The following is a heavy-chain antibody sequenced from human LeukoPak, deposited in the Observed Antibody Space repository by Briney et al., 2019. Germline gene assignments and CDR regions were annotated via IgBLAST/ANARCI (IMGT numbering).Heavy chain of an antibody. CDR2: INPNSGGT. V-gene: IGHV1-2*02. Sequence: GASVKVSCKASGYTFTGYYMHWVRQAPGQGLEWMGWINPNSGGTNYAQKFQGRVTMTRDTSISTAYMELSRLRSDDTAVYYCARGLLWFGESFGNYWGQGTLVTVSS. J-gene: IGHJ4*02. CDR3: ARGLLWFGESFGNY. CDR1: GYTFTGYY. D-gene: IGHD3-10*01.